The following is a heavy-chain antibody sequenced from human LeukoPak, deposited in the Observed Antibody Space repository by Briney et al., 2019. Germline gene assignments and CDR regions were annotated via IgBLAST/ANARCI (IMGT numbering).Heavy chain of an antibody. J-gene: IGHJ4*02. Sequence: SETLSLTCTVSGGSISSYYWSWLRQPPGKGLEWIGYIYYSGSTNYNPSLKSRVTISVDTSKNQFSLKLSSVTAADTAVYYCARDRPGGSSLDYWGRGILVTVSS. CDR2: IYYSGST. V-gene: IGHV4-59*01. CDR3: ARDRPGGSSLDY. CDR1: GGSISSYY. D-gene: IGHD6-13*01.